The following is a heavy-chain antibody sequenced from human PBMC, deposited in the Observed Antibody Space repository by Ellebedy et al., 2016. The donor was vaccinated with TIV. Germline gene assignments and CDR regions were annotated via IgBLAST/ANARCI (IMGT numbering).Heavy chain of an antibody. J-gene: IGHJ6*02. CDR3: ARDRGGLLPYYYGMDV. D-gene: IGHD1-26*01. Sequence: GGSLRLSXAASGFTFSSYGMHWVRQAPGTGLEWVAVISYDGSNKYYADSVKGRFTISRDNSKNTLYLQMNSLRAEDTAVYYCARDRGGLLPYYYGMDVWGQGTTVTVSS. CDR1: GFTFSSYG. V-gene: IGHV3-30*03. CDR2: ISYDGSNK.